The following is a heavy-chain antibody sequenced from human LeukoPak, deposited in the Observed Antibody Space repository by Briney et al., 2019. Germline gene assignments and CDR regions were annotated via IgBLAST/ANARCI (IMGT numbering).Heavy chain of an antibody. CDR3: ARVPYARDAFDI. CDR2: IYTSGST. Sequence: SETLSLTCTVSGGSISSYYWSWIRQPPGKGLEWIGYIYTSGSTNYNPSLKSRVTISVDTSKNQFSLKLSSVTAADTAVYYCARVPYARDAFDIWGQGTMVTVSS. D-gene: IGHD3-16*01. V-gene: IGHV4-4*09. CDR1: GGSISSYY. J-gene: IGHJ3*02.